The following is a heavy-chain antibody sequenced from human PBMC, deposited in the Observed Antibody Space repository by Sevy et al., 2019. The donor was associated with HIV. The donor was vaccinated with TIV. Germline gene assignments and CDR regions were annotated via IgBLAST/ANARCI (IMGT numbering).Heavy chain of an antibody. CDR1: GFTFSSYW. CDR2: IKQDGSEK. Sequence: GGSLRLSCAASGFTFSSYWMSWVRQAPGKGLEWVANIKQDGSEKYYVDSVKGRFTISRDNAKNSLYLQMNSLRAEDTAVYYCAREGGTCYDFWSCYYYNWFDSWGQGTLVTVSS. J-gene: IGHJ5*01. V-gene: IGHV3-7*03. CDR3: AREGGTCYDFWSCYYYNWFDS. D-gene: IGHD3-3*01.